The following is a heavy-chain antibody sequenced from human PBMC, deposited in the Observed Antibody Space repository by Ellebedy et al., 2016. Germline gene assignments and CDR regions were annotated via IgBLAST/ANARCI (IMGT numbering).Heavy chain of an antibody. CDR1: GGSISYYY. D-gene: IGHD3-3*01. J-gene: IGHJ4*02. CDR3: ARLWSGYSGYYFDY. CDR2: IYDIGNT. Sequence: SETLSLTCTVSGGSISYYYWSWIRQPPGKGLEWIGYIYDIGNTNYNPSPKSRVTMSVDTSKNQFSLKLSSVTAADTAVYYCARLWSGYSGYYFDYWGQGTLVTVSS. V-gene: IGHV4-59*01.